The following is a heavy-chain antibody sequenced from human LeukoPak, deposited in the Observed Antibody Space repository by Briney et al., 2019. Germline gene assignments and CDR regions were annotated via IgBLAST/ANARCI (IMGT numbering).Heavy chain of an antibody. CDR3: ARVSSGWYGYYYHGMDV. V-gene: IGHV4-39*07. CDR1: GGSISSSSYY. CDR2: IYYSGST. J-gene: IGHJ6*02. Sequence: KPSETLSLTCTVSGGSISSSSYYWGWIRQPPGKGLEWIGSIYYSGSTNYNPSLKSRVTISVDTSKNQFSLKLSSVTAADTAVYYCARVSSGWYGYYYHGMDVWGQGTTVTVSS. D-gene: IGHD6-19*01.